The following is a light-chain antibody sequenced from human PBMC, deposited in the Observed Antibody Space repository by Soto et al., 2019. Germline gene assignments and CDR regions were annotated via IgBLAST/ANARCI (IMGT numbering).Light chain of an antibody. V-gene: IGLV1-51*01. CDR1: TSNIGNSY. J-gene: IGLJ3*02. CDR2: DNN. CDR3: GTWDTSLSAWV. Sequence: QSVLTQPPSVSAAPGQRVTISCSGCTSNIGNSYVCWYQQLPGTAPRLLIYDNNQRPSGIPDRFSGSKSGTSATLGITGLQTGDEADYYCGTWDTSLSAWVFGGGTKVTVL.